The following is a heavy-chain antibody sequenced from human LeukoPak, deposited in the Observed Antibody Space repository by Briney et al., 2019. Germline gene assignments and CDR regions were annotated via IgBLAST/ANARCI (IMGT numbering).Heavy chain of an antibody. D-gene: IGHD5-24*01. Sequence: SVKVSCXASGGTFSSYAISWVRQAPGQGLEWMGRIIPIFGTANYAQKFQGRVTITTDESTSTAYMELSSLRSEDTAVYYCARDKGKRDGYNFFDYWGQGTLVTVSS. J-gene: IGHJ4*02. CDR2: IIPIFGTA. CDR3: ARDKGKRDGYNFFDY. V-gene: IGHV1-69*05. CDR1: GGTFSSYA.